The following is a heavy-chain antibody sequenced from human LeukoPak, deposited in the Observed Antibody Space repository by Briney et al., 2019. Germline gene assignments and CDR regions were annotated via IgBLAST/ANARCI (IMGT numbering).Heavy chain of an antibody. J-gene: IGHJ4*02. CDR2: ISHSATT. CDR3: ARVNTPVATFDY. V-gene: IGHV4-34*01. Sequence: SETLSLTRAVYGGSFSGYYWSRIRQPQGKGLEWIATISHSATTYYTPSLKSRLTMSVDTSKNQFSLKLSSVTVADTAVYYCARVNTPVATFDYWGQGTLVTVSS. CDR1: GGSFSGYY. D-gene: IGHD2-15*01.